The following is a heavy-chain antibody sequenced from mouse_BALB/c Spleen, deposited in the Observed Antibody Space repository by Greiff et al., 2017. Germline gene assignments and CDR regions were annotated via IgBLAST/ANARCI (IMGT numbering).Heavy chain of an antibody. J-gene: IGHJ4*01. CDR3: ARLYGYAMDY. CDR1: GFTFSSYA. CDR2: ISSGGST. D-gene: IGHD1-1*01. Sequence: EVQVVESGGGLVKPGGSLKLSCAASGFTFSSYAMSWVRQTPEKRLEWVASISSGGSTYYPDSVKGRFTISRDNARNILYLQMSSLRSEDTAMYYCARLYGYAMDYWGQGTSVTVSS. V-gene: IGHV5-6-5*01.